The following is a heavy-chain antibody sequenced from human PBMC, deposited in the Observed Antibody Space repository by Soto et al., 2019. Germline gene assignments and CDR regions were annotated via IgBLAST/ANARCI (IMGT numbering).Heavy chain of an antibody. CDR3: AKQYYDFWSGYFRPNYYFDY. V-gene: IGHV3-23*01. CDR1: GFTFSSYA. J-gene: IGHJ4*02. D-gene: IGHD3-3*01. Sequence: GSLRLSCAASGFTFSSYAMSWVRQAPGKGLEWASAISGSGGSTYYADSVKGRFTISRDNSKNTLYLQMNSLRAEDTAVYYCAKQYYDFWSGYFRPNYYFDYWGQGTLVTVSS. CDR2: ISGSGGST.